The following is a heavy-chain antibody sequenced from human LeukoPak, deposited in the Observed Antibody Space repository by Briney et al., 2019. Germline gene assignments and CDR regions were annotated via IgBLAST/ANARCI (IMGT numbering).Heavy chain of an antibody. CDR1: GYTFTSYG. D-gene: IGHD6-13*01. J-gene: IGHJ5*02. V-gene: IGHV1-18*01. Sequence: ASVKVSCKASGYTFTSYGISWVRQAPGQGPEWMGWISAYNGNTNYAQKLQGRVTMTTDTSTSTAYMELRSLRSDDTAVYYCARDISSSWYNWFEPWGQGTLVTVSS. CDR2: ISAYNGNT. CDR3: ARDISSSWYNWFEP.